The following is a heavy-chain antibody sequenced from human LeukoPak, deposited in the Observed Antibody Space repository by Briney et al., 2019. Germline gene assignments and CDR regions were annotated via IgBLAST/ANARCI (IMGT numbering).Heavy chain of an antibody. CDR2: IYSGGST. CDR3: AKFSRSAAGRDAFDI. CDR1: GFTVSSNY. J-gene: IGHJ3*02. V-gene: IGHV3-53*01. D-gene: IGHD6-13*01. Sequence: PGGSLRLSCAASGFTVSSNYMSWVRQAPGKGLEWVSVIYSGGSTYYADSVKGRFTISRDNSKNTLYLQMNSLRAEDTAVYYCAKFSRSAAGRDAFDIWGQGTMVTVSS.